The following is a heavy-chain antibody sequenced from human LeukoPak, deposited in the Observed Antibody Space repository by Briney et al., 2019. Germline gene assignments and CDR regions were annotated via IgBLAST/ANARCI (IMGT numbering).Heavy chain of an antibody. CDR3: AKSKVAVVVPAAISYYYYYMDV. D-gene: IGHD2-2*01. J-gene: IGHJ6*03. CDR1: GFTFSSYA. V-gene: IGHV3-23*01. Sequence: GGSLRLSCAASGFTFSSYAMSWVRQAPGKGLEWVSAISGSGGSTYYADSVKGRFTISRDNSKNTLYPQMNSLRAEDTAVYYCAKSKVAVVVPAAISYYYYYMDVWGKGTTVTVSS. CDR2: ISGSGGST.